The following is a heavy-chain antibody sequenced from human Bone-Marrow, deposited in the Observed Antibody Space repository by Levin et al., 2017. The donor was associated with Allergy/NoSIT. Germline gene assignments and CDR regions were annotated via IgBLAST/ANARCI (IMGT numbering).Heavy chain of an antibody. Sequence: TGGSLRLSCAASGFTVSNYYMNWVRQAPGKGLEWVSLIYHTGETHYADSVKGRFTISRDNSKNTLYLQMNNLRAEDTAMYYCAREYFYYMDVWGGGTTVTVSS. V-gene: IGHV3-53*01. D-gene: IGHD3-10*01. CDR1: GFTVSNYY. CDR3: AREYFYYMDV. J-gene: IGHJ6*03. CDR2: IYHTGET.